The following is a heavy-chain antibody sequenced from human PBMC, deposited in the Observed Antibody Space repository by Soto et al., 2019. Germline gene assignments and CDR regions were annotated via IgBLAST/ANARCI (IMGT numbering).Heavy chain of an antibody. V-gene: IGHV1-2*04. D-gene: IGHD5-12*01. CDR2: INPNSGGT. CDR3: AREVEGDGYNYFDY. CDR1: GYTFTGYY. Sequence: ASVKVSCKASGYTFTGYYMHWVRQAPGQGLEWMGWINPNSGGTNYAQKFQGWVTMTRDTSISTAYMELSRLSSDDTAVYYCAREVEGDGYNYFDYWGQGTLVTVSS. J-gene: IGHJ4*02.